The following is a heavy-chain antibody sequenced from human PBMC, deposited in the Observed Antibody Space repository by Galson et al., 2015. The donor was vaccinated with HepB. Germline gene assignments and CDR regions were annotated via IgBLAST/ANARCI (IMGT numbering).Heavy chain of an antibody. Sequence: SETLSLTCSVSGGSISSYYWSWIRQPPGKGLEFIAYIYYSGSTNYNPSLKSRVSISLDTSKIQFSLKLSSVTAADTAVYYCAREDIQRDAFDIWGQGTMVTVSS. V-gene: IGHV4-59*01. CDR1: GGSISSYY. D-gene: IGHD1-1*01. CDR2: IYYSGST. CDR3: AREDIQRDAFDI. J-gene: IGHJ3*02.